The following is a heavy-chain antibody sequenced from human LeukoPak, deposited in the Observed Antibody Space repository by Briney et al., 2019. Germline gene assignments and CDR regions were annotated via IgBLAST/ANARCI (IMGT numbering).Heavy chain of an antibody. V-gene: IGHV4-31*03. D-gene: IGHD2-15*01. CDR1: GGSISSGGYY. CDR3: ARDHCSGGSCWFDP. CDR2: IYYSGST. J-gene: IGHJ5*02. Sequence: SETLSLTCTVSGGSISSGGYYWSWIRQHPGKALEWIGYIYYSGSTYYNPSLKSRVTISLDTSKTQFFLKFSSVTAADTAVYYCARDHCSGGSCWFDPWGQGTLVTVSS.